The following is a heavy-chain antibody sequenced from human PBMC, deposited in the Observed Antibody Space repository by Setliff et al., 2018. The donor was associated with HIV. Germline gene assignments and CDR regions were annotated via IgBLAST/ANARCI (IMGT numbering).Heavy chain of an antibody. CDR3: ARAGYYYDSSGYYWFDP. CDR1: GYSFTSSG. J-gene: IGHJ5*02. D-gene: IGHD3-22*01. CDR2: INIRNGNT. V-gene: IGHV1-18*01. Sequence: ASVKVSCKASGYSFTSSGVSWVRQAPGQGLEWMGWINIRNGNTNYAQKFQGRVTMTTDTSTSTAYMGLRSLRSDDTAVYYCARAGYYYDSSGYYWFDPWGQGTLVTVSS.